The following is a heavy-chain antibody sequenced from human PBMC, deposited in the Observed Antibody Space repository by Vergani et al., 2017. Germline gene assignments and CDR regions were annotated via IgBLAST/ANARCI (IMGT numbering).Heavy chain of an antibody. D-gene: IGHD3-16*01. V-gene: IGHV3-74*01. CDR2: INSDGSRV. CDR3: ARDGGNHRFYNFDH. J-gene: IGHJ4*02. Sequence: EVQLVESGGGLVQPGRSLRLSCAASGFTFSSYWMHWVRQSPGKGLEWVSRINSDGSRVNYADSVKGRFTISRDNAKNTLYLQMNSLRAEDTAVYYCARDGGNHRFYNFDHWGQGTLVTVSS. CDR1: GFTFSSYW.